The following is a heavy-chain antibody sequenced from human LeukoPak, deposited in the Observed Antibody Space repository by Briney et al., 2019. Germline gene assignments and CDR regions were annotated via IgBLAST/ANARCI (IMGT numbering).Heavy chain of an antibody. CDR3: ANEGIPNDN. D-gene: IGHD2-2*02. CDR1: GFAFDNHA. Sequence: PGGSLRLSCAVSGFAFDNHAMTWVRQAPGKGLEWVSGISIRGDKTYYADSVEGRFTISRDNSKSTLYLQMNSLRAEDTAMYYCANEGIPNDNWGQGTLVTVSS. V-gene: IGHV3-23*01. CDR2: ISIRGDKT. J-gene: IGHJ1*01.